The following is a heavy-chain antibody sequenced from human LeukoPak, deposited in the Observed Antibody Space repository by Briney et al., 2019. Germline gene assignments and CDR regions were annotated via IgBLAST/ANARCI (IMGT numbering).Heavy chain of an antibody. V-gene: IGHV3-74*01. D-gene: IGHD2-21*01. CDR2: TNSDETIT. J-gene: IGHJ4*02. Sequence: AGGSLGLSCAVSGFTFSAHWMHWVRQAPGKGLVWVSRTNSDETITTYADSVKGRFTISRDNAKNTLYLQMNSLRAEDTAVYYCARVWFKNGRGDYFDYWGQGTLVTVSS. CDR3: ARVWFKNGRGDYFDY. CDR1: GFTFSAHW.